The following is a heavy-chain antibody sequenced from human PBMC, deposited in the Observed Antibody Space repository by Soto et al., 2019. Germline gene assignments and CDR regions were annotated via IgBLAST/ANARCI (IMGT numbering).Heavy chain of an antibody. Sequence: ASVKVSCKASGYTFTGNYMHWVRQAPGQGLEWMGWINPNSGGTNYAQKFQGRVTMTRDTSISTAYMELSRLRSDDTAVYYCAREVQQQLVRTDAFDIWGQGTMVTVS. CDR3: AREVQQQLVRTDAFDI. J-gene: IGHJ3*02. V-gene: IGHV1-2*02. D-gene: IGHD6-13*01. CDR1: GYTFTGNY. CDR2: INPNSGGT.